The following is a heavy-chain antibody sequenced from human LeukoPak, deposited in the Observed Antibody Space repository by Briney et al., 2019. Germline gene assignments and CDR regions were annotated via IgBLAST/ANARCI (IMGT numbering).Heavy chain of an antibody. D-gene: IGHD4-17*01. J-gene: IGHJ4*02. CDR2: IYYSGST. CDR1: GGSISSYY. CDR3: ARGNDYGDSFDY. Sequence: PSETLSLTCTVSGGSISSYYWSWIRQPPGKGLEWIGNIYYSGSTNSNPSLKSRVTVSLDTSKNQFSLKVRSVTAVDTAVYYCARGNDYGDSFDYWGQGTLVTVSS. V-gene: IGHV4-59*01.